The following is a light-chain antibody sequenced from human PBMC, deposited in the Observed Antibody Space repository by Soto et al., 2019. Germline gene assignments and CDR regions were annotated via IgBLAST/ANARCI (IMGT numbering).Light chain of an antibody. CDR2: EVV. Sequence: QSALTQPPSASGSPGQSVTISCTGTNNDIGVYDFVSWYQHHPGNAPRLIIYEVVQRPSGVPDRFSGSKSGNTASLTVSGLQAADEADYFCKAYAGRNTYVFGSGTKLTVL. CDR1: NNDIGVYDF. J-gene: IGLJ1*01. CDR3: KAYAGRNTYV. V-gene: IGLV2-8*01.